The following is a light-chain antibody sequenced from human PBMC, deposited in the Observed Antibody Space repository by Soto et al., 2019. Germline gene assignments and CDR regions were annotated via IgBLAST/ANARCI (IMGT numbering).Light chain of an antibody. Sequence: EIVMTQYPSTMSMTPGERATLSCRASQRVISNLAWYQQKPGPAPRLLIYGASNLATGIPARFSGSGSGTEFTLNISSLHSEDYAVYYCPQYNNWPSITCGGATKVEIK. CDR3: PQYNNWPSIT. V-gene: IGKV3-15*01. CDR1: QRVISN. J-gene: IGKJ4*01. CDR2: GAS.